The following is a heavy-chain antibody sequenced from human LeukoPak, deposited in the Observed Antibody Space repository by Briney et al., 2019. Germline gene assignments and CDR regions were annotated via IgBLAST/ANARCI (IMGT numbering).Heavy chain of an antibody. D-gene: IGHD3-22*01. Sequence: GGSLRLSCAASGFTFSSYAMSWVRQAPGKGLEWVSAISGSGGSTYYADSVKGRFTISRDNSKNTLYLQMNSLRAEDTAVYYCAKAARKRITMIVVVITPDYFDYWGQGTLVTVSS. CDR1: GFTFSSYA. J-gene: IGHJ4*02. CDR2: ISGSGGST. V-gene: IGHV3-23*01. CDR3: AKAARKRITMIVVVITPDYFDY.